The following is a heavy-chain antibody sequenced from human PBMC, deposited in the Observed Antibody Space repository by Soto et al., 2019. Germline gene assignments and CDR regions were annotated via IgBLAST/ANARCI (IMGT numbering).Heavy chain of an antibody. Sequence: ASAKVSCKASGGTFSSYTSSWVRQAPGQGLEWMGRIIPILGIANYAQKFQGRVTITADKSTSTAYMELSSLRSEDTAVYYCARGYGSSSSRYYYYMDVWGKGTTVTVSS. J-gene: IGHJ6*03. CDR1: GGTFSSYT. CDR2: IIPILGIA. D-gene: IGHD6-6*01. V-gene: IGHV1-69*02. CDR3: ARGYGSSSSRYYYYMDV.